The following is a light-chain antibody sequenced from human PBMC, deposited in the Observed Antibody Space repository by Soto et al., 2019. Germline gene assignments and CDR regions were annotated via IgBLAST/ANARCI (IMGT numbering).Light chain of an antibody. CDR2: DVS. V-gene: IGLV2-14*03. CDR3: SSYTDTRIYV. J-gene: IGLJ1*01. Sequence: QSVLTQPAAVSGSPGQSIAISCTGTSRDIGAYNYVSWYQQHPGKVPKLLIYDVSNRPSRISNRFSGSKSGNTASLTISGLQAEDEADYYCSSYTDTRIYVFGPGTKVTVL. CDR1: SRDIGAYNY.